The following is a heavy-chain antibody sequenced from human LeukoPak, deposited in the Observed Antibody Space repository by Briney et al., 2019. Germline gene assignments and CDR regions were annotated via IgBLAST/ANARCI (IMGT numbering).Heavy chain of an antibody. CDR3: ARDRDVGGFDF. V-gene: IGHV3-53*01. D-gene: IGHD1-26*01. CDR2: IYSGATT. Sequence: PGGSLRLSCAASGFTVAGSYMTWVRQVPGKGLEWVSVIYSGATTNYADSVKGRFTISRDNSKNTLYLHMNSLRAEDTAVYYCARDRDVGGFDFWGQGTMVTVSS. CDR1: GFTVAGSY. J-gene: IGHJ3*01.